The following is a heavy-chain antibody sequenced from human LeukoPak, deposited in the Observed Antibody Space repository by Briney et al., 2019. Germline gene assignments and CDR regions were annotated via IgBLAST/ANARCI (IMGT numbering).Heavy chain of an antibody. V-gene: IGHV3-53*01. J-gene: IGHJ3*02. Sequence: PGGSLRLSCAPSGLTVSSSYTSWVRQAPGKGLEWASIIYNDGSTYYADSMKGRFTISRDNSKNTLYLQVNSLRAQDTAMYFCARNILFAFDIWGQGTMVTVSS. CDR3: ARNILFAFDI. CDR1: GLTVSSSY. CDR2: IYNDGST.